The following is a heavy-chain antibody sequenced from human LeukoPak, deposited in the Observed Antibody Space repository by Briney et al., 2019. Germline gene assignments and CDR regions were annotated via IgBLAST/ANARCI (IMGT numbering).Heavy chain of an antibody. Sequence: GRSLRLSCAASGFTFSTYAMHWVRQAPGKGLEWVAVISYDGSNKYYADSVKGRFTISRDNSKNTLYLQMNSLRAEDTAVYCCAREMATIYDYWGQGTLVTVSS. CDR1: GFTFSTYA. CDR3: AREMATIYDY. J-gene: IGHJ4*02. CDR2: ISYDGSNK. D-gene: IGHD5-24*01. V-gene: IGHV3-30*04.